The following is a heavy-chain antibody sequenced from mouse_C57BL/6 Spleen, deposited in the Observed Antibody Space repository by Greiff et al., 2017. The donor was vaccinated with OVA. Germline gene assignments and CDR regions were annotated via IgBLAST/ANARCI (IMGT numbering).Heavy chain of an antibody. CDR2: IDPEDGDP. CDR1: GFNIKDYY. Sequence: VQLQQSGAELVRPGASVKLSCTASGFNIKDYYMHWVKQRPEQGLEWIGRIDPEDGDPEYAPKFQGKATMTVDTSSNTAYLQLSSLTSEDTAVYYCTTQDTLYLDYWGQGTTLTVSS. V-gene: IGHV14-1*01. D-gene: IGHD5-1-1*01. J-gene: IGHJ2*01. CDR3: TTQDTLYLDY.